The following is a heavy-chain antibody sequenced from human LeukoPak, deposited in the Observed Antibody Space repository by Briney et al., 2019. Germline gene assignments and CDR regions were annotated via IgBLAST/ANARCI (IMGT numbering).Heavy chain of an antibody. CDR1: GGSISSGSYY. CDR3: ARLLDTAMAFDY. V-gene: IGHV4-61*02. D-gene: IGHD5-18*01. Sequence: KTSQTLSLTCTVSGGSISSGSYYWSWIRQPAGKGLEWIGRIYTSGSTNYNPSLKSRVTISVDTSENQFSLRLSSVTAADTAVYYCARLLDTAMAFDYWGQGTLVTVSS. CDR2: IYTSGST. J-gene: IGHJ4*02.